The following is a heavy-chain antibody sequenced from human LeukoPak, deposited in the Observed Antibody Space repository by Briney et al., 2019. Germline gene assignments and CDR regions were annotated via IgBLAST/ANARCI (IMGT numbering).Heavy chain of an antibody. CDR3: ASSRSGAAAGHYYYYYMDV. J-gene: IGHJ6*03. CDR2: IYYSGST. CDR1: GGSISSYY. V-gene: IGHV4-59*08. D-gene: IGHD6-13*01. Sequence: PSETLSLTCTVSGGSISSYYWNWIRQPPGKGLEWIGYIYYSGSTNYNPSLKSRVTITVDTSKNQFSLKLSSVTAADTAVYYCASSRSGAAAGHYYYYYMDVWGKGTTVTISS.